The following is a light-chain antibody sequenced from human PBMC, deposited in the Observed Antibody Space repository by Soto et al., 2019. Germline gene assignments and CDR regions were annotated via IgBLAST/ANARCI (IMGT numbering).Light chain of an antibody. V-gene: IGLV1-40*01. CDR1: RSNIGAGYD. J-gene: IGLJ1*01. CDR2: SNG. Sequence: QSVLTQPPSVSGAPGQRVTISCTGSRSNIGAGYDVHWYQQIPGTAPKLLLFSNGDRPSGVPDRFSGSKSGNTAYLTISGLQVEDEAEYFCFSFTTTSTHVFGTGTKVTVL. CDR3: FSFTTTSTHV.